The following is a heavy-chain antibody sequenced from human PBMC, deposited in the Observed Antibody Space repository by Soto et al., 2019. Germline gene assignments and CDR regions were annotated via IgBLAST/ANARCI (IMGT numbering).Heavy chain of an antibody. CDR2: INHSGST. D-gene: IGHD1-20*01. J-gene: IGHJ6*02. CDR1: GGSFSGYY. V-gene: IGHV4-34*01. CDR3: ASNRGYNWNHNTDYYYYGMDV. Sequence: SETLSLTCAVYGGSFSGYYWSWIRQPPGKGLEWIGEINHSGSTNYNPSLKSRVTISVDTSKNQFSLKLSSVTAADTAVYYCASNRGYNWNHNTDYYYYGMDVWGQGTTVTVSS.